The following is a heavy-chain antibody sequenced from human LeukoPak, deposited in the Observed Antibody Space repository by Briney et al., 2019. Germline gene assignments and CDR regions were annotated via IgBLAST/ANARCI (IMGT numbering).Heavy chain of an antibody. CDR2: TYLRDSQT. D-gene: IGHD3-10*01. V-gene: IGHV5-51*04. CDR3: ASRFGTGNLSWFDP. CDR1: GFTFTSDW. J-gene: IGHJ5*02. Sequence: GESLKISCKVSGFTFTSDWIAWVRQTPGKGLGWMGITYLRDSQTRYSPSFQGQVTISVDKPTTTAYLQWRSLEASDTAMYYCASRFGTGNLSWFDPWGQGTLVTVSS.